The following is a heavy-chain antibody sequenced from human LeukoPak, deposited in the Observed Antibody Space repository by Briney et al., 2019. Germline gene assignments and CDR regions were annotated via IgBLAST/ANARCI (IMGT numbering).Heavy chain of an antibody. Sequence: ESLKISCKGSGYSFTSYWMGWVRQIPGKGLEWMGIIYPGDSDTRYSPSFQGQVTISADKSISTAYLQWSSLKASDTAMYYCARRQLRERYNWFDPWGQGTLVTVSS. CDR1: GYSFTSYW. V-gene: IGHV5-51*01. CDR2: IYPGDSDT. J-gene: IGHJ5*02. CDR3: ARRQLRERYNWFDP. D-gene: IGHD2-2*01.